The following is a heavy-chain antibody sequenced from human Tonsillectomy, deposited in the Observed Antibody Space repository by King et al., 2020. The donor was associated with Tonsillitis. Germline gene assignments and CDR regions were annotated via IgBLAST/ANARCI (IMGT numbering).Heavy chain of an antibody. D-gene: IGHD3-22*01. Sequence: VQMVESGAEVKKPGEALKISCKGSGYRFTNYWIGWVRQMPGKGLEWRGIIYPDDSDTRYSPSFQGQVTISADKSISTAYLQWSSLKASDTAMYYCARHRRVVSARADWFDHWGQGTLVTVSS. V-gene: IGHV5-51*01. J-gene: IGHJ5*02. CDR1: GYRFTNYW. CDR2: IYPDDSDT. CDR3: ARHRRVVSARADWFDH.